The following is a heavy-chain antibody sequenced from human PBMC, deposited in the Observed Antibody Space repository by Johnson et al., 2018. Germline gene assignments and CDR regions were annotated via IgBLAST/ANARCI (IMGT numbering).Heavy chain of an antibody. Sequence: QVQLVQSGGGVVQPGTSLRLSCAASGFTFRGYGIHWVRQAPGQGLEWVAVISSDGTSSFYADSVKGRFTISRDNFKNTVYLQMNSLRAEDTALYYCAKGSSSWYVEMDVWGKGTTVTVSS. J-gene: IGHJ6*04. CDR2: ISSDGTSS. CDR1: GFTFRGYG. D-gene: IGHD6-13*01. V-gene: IGHV3-30*18. CDR3: AKGSSSWYVEMDV.